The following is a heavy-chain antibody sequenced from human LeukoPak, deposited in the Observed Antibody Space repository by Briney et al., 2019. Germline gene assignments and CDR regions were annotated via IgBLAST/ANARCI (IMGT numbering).Heavy chain of an antibody. CDR2: ITGSGGGT. CDR1: GFTFSNYV. D-gene: IGHD3-9*01. Sequence: GASLRLTCAASGFTFSNYVMSWVRQAPGKGLEWVSAITGSGGGTYYADSVKGRFTISRDNSKNTLYLQMNSLRADDTAVYYCAKWGDYDVLTGYYDPDYWGQGTLVTVSS. V-gene: IGHV3-23*01. J-gene: IGHJ4*02. CDR3: AKWGDYDVLTGYYDPDY.